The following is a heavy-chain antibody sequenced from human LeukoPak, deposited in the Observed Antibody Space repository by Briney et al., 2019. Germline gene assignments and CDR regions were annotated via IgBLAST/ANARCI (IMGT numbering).Heavy chain of an antibody. Sequence: GGSLRLSCAASGFTFSSYSMNWVRQAPGKGLEWVSSISSSSSYIYYADSVKGRFTISRDNAKNSLYLQMNSLRAEDTAVYYCGRDRGYFTNCLSEKGRFGPLGQGTLVTVCS. CDR2: ISSSSSYI. CDR1: GFTFSSYS. V-gene: IGHV3-21*01. CDR3: GRDRGYFTNCLSEKGRFGP. J-gene: IGHJ5*02. D-gene: IGHD2-8*01.